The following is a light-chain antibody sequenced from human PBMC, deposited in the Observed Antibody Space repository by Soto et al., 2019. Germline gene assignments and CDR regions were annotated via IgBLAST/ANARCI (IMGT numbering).Light chain of an antibody. CDR3: QLYSNWRPYT. Sequence: EIVMTQSPATLSVSPGERATLSCRASQSVGSNLAWYQQKPGQAPRLLIYGSSTTATGIPARFSGSGSETEFTLTISSLQSEDFAGCFCQLYSNWRPYTVGQGTKLEI. V-gene: IGKV3-15*01. CDR1: QSVGSN. J-gene: IGKJ2*01. CDR2: GSS.